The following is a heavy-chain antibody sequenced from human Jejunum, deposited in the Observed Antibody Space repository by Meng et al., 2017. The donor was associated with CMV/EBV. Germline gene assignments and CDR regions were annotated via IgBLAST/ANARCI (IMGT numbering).Heavy chain of an antibody. D-gene: IGHD2-21*01. CDR3: TTGGVVGS. CDR1: GFTFSHAS. J-gene: IGHJ4*02. Sequence: CAASGFTFSHASMNWVRQAPGKGLELVGRVKSEIDGATTDYAAPVKGRFTISRDDSKNTVYMQLNSLKSEDTGVYYCTTGGVVGSWGQGTLVTVSS. CDR2: VKSEIDGATT. V-gene: IGHV3-15*01.